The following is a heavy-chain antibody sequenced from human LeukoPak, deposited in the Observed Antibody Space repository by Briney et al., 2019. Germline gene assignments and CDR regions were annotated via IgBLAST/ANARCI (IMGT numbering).Heavy chain of an antibody. CDR2: IIPILGIA. V-gene: IGHV1-69*04. CDR1: GGTFSSYA. J-gene: IGHJ4*02. CDR3: ARDSRDGYNFDY. D-gene: IGHD5-24*01. Sequence: ASVKVSCKASGGTFSSYAISWVRQAPGQGVEWMGRIIPILGIANYAQKFQGRVTITADKSTSTAYMELSSLRSEDTAVYYCARDSRDGYNFDYWGQGTLVTVSS.